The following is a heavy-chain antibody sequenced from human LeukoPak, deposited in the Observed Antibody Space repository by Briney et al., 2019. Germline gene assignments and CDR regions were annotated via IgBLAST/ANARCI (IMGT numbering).Heavy chain of an antibody. J-gene: IGHJ5*02. CDR2: IKQDGSEK. V-gene: IGHV3-7*01. Sequence: GGSLRLSCAASGFTFSSYWMSWVRQAPGKGLEWVANIKQDGSEKYYVDSVKGRFTISRDNAKNSLYLQMNSLRAEDTAVYYCARNGEDIVVVVAATIWFDPWGQGTLVTVSS. D-gene: IGHD2-15*01. CDR1: GFTFSSYW. CDR3: ARNGEDIVVVVAATIWFDP.